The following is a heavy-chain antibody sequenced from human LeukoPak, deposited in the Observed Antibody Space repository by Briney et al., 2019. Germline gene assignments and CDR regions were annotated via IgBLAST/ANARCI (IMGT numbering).Heavy chain of an antibody. V-gene: IGHV1-69*04. D-gene: IGHD5-24*01. CDR1: GGTFSSYA. CDR2: IIPILGIA. Sequence: GSSVEVSCKASGGTFSSYAISWVRQAPGQGLEWMGRIIPILGIANYAQKFQGRVTITADKSTSTAYMELSSLRSEDTAVYYCAREGMATITFLYYFDYWGQGTLVTVSS. J-gene: IGHJ4*02. CDR3: AREGMATITFLYYFDY.